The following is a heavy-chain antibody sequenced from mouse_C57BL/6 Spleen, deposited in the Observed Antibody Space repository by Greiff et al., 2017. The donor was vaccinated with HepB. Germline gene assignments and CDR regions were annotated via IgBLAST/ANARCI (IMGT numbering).Heavy chain of an antibody. D-gene: IGHD2-4*01. CDR2: IDPSDSYT. J-gene: IGHJ2*01. V-gene: IGHV1-69*01. CDR1: GYTFTSYW. CDR3: ARKDYDYDSGYFDY. Sequence: VQLQQPGAELVMPGASVKLSCKASGYTFTSYWMHWVKQRPGQGLEWIGEIDPSDSYTNYNQKFKGKSTLTVDKSSSTAYMQLSSLTSEDSAVYYCARKDYDYDSGYFDYWGQGTTLTVSS.